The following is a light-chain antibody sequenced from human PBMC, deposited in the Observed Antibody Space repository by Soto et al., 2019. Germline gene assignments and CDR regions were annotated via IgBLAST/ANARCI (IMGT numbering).Light chain of an antibody. CDR2: LGS. Sequence: IVMTQSPLSLPVTPGEPASISCRSSQSLLYSNGYNYLEWYLQKSGQSPQLLIYLGSDRASGVPDRFSGSGSGTDFTLKISRVEAEDVGVYYCMQSLQAPWTFGQGTKVEIK. J-gene: IGKJ1*01. CDR1: QSLLYSNGYNY. CDR3: MQSLQAPWT. V-gene: IGKV2-28*01.